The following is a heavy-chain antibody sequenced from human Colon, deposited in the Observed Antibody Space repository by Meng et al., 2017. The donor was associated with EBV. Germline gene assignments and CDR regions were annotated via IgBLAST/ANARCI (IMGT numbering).Heavy chain of an antibody. CDR1: GFTVNSNY. CDR3: AKSIYGDFSSCGY. Sequence: EVGLEESGGGSIPPGGSLRLSCTGSGFTVNSNYMAWVRQAPGKGLEWVAVMYSNGDTYYADSMKGRLTISRHASQNTLYLQMNSLRVEDTAVYYCAKSIYGDFSSCGYWGQGTLVTVSS. CDR2: MYSNGDT. J-gene: IGHJ4*02. D-gene: IGHD4-17*01. V-gene: IGHV3-53*01.